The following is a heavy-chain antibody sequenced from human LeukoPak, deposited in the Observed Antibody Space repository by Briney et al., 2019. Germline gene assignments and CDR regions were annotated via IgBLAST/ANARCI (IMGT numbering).Heavy chain of an antibody. CDR1: GSTFSSYD. CDR3: AVRFDY. D-gene: IGHD3-16*02. CDR2: ISGSGGTT. Sequence: GGSLRLSRAASGSTFSSYDMNWVRQAPGKGLEWVSEISGSGGTTYYADSVKGRFTISRDNAKNSLYLQMNSLRAEDTAVYYCAVRFDYWGQGILVTVSS. J-gene: IGHJ4*02. V-gene: IGHV3-23*01.